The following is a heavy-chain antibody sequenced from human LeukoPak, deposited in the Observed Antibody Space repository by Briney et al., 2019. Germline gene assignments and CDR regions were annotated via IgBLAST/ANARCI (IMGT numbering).Heavy chain of an antibody. CDR2: ISYDGSNK. CDR1: GFTFSSYG. V-gene: IGHV3-30*18. CDR3: AKRMIAAAGRHSMDV. J-gene: IGHJ6*02. Sequence: PGGSLRLSCAASGFTFSSYGIHWVRQAPGKGLEWVAVISYDGSNKYYADSVKGRFTISRDNPKNTLYLQMNSLRAEDTAVYYCAKRMIAAAGRHSMDVWGQGTTVTVSS. D-gene: IGHD6-13*01.